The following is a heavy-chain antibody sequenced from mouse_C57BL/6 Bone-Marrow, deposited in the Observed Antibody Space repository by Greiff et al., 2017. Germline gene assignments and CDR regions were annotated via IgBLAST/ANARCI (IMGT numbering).Heavy chain of an antibody. J-gene: IGHJ2*01. D-gene: IGHD2-4*01. CDR3: ARFYYDYDAFDY. CDR2: IYPGSGST. V-gene: IGHV1-55*01. Sequence: QVQLQQPGAELVKPGASVKMSCKASGYTFTSYWITWVKQRPGQGLEWIGDIYPGSGSTNYNEKFKSKATLTVDKSSSTAYMQLSSLTSEDSAVYYCARFYYDYDAFDYWGQGTTLTVSS. CDR1: GYTFTSYW.